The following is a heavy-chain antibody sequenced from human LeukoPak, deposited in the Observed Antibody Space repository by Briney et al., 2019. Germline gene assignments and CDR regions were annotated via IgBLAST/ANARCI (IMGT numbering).Heavy chain of an antibody. Sequence: SETLSLTCTVSGGSISSYYWSWIRQPPGKGLEWIGYIYYSGSTTYNPSLKSRVTISLDTSKNQFSLKLSSVTAADTAVYYCARRTGYYDGFDYWGRGTLVTVSS. CDR1: GGSISSYY. J-gene: IGHJ4*02. V-gene: IGHV4-59*01. CDR2: IYYSGST. CDR3: ARRTGYYDGFDY. D-gene: IGHD3/OR15-3a*01.